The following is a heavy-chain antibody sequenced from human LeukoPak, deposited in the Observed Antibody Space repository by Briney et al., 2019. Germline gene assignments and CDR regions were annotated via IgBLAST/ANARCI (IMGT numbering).Heavy chain of an antibody. D-gene: IGHD3-3*01. J-gene: IGHJ6*03. CDR2: IIPIFGTA. V-gene: IGHV1-69*05. CDR1: GGTFSSYA. CDR3: ATPGFLEWLKAGYYYMDV. Sequence: SVKVSCKASGGTFSSYAISWVRQAPGQGLEWMGGIIPIFGTANYAQKFQGRVTITTDEFTSAAYMELSSLRSEDTAVYYCATPGFLEWLKAGYYYMDVWGKGTTVTVSS.